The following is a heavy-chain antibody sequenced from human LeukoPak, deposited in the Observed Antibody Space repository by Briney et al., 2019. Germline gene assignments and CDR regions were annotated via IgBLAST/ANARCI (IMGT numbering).Heavy chain of an antibody. Sequence: GSLRLSCAASGFTFSSYWMNWARQAPGKGLEWVASINHNGNVNYYVDSVKGRFTISRDNTKNSLYLQMSNLRAEDTAVYFCARGGGLDVWGQGATVTVSS. CDR3: ARGGGLDV. J-gene: IGHJ6*02. CDR2: INHNGNVN. CDR1: GFTFSSYW. V-gene: IGHV3-7*03. D-gene: IGHD3-16*01.